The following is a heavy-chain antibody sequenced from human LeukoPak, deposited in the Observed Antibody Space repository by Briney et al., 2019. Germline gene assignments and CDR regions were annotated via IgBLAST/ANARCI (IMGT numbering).Heavy chain of an antibody. CDR1: GYTFTSYY. CDR3: ARDRDFWSGPIDF. CDR2: INPSGGST. Sequence: ASVKVSCKASGYTFTSYYMHWVRQAPGQGLEWMGIINPSGGSTSYAQKFQGRVTMTKDTSTSTVYMELSGLTSEDTAVYYCARDRDFWSGPIDFWGQGTLVTVSS. D-gene: IGHD3-3*01. V-gene: IGHV1-46*01. J-gene: IGHJ4*02.